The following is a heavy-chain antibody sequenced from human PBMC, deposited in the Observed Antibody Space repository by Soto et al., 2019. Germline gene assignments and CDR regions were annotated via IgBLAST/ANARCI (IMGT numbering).Heavy chain of an antibody. CDR2: ISYDGSNK. CDR1: GFTFSSYG. J-gene: IGHJ4*02. V-gene: IGHV3-30*03. D-gene: IGHD4-17*01. Sequence: PGGSLRLSCVASGFTFSSYGMHWVRQAPGKGLEWVAVISYDGSNKYYADSVKGRFTISRDNSKNTLYLQMNSLRAEDTAVYYCARETYGDPFDYWGQGTLVTVSS. CDR3: ARETYGDPFDY.